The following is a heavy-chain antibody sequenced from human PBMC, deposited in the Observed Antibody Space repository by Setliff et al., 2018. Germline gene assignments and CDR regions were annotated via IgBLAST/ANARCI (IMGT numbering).Heavy chain of an antibody. V-gene: IGHV4-39*01. CDR3: VRPGGTTVVARHFDY. D-gene: IGHD2-15*01. CDR2: ISYSGTP. CDR1: DDSFTSSRYY. J-gene: IGHJ4*01. Sequence: SETLSLTCTVSDDSFTSSRYYWGWIRQAPGSGLEWIGSISYSGTPYYNASVESRVTISIDTSRNQFSLELRSVTVADTATYYCVRPGGTTVVARHFDYWGSGILITVSS.